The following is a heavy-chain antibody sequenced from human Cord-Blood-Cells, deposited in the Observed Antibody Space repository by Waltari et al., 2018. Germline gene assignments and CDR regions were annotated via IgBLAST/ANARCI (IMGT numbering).Heavy chain of an antibody. Sequence: QVQLQQWGAGLLKPSETLSLTCAVYGGSFSGYYWSWIRQPPGKGLEWIGEINHSGRTNYNPSLKSRVTISVDTSKNQFSLKLSSVTAADTAVYYCARRLRGSYYGYWGQGTLVTVSS. CDR2: INHSGRT. CDR3: ARRLRGSYYGY. J-gene: IGHJ4*02. D-gene: IGHD1-26*01. V-gene: IGHV4-34*01. CDR1: GGSFSGYY.